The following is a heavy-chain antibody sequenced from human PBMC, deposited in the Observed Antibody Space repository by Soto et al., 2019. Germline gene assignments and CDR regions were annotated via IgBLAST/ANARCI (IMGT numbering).Heavy chain of an antibody. Sequence: SDKVSSKASGYTFTGHYIHWVRQAPEQGPEWMGEIGPESGATSYAQRFQGRVTMTRDMSITTVYMELNNLSPDDTAVYYCGRGRSGQIVVFYWGQGTQVTVYS. J-gene: IGHJ4*02. D-gene: IGHD1-26*01. CDR3: GRGRSGQIVVFY. V-gene: IGHV1-2*02. CDR2: IGPESGAT. CDR1: GYTFTGHY.